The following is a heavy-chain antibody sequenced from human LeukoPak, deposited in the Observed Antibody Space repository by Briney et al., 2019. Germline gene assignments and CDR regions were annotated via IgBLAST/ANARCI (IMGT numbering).Heavy chain of an antibody. CDR1: GFTFSSYS. CDR2: ISSSSSYI. J-gene: IGHJ3*02. CDR3: ARPTTVTTISADAFDI. V-gene: IGHV3-21*01. D-gene: IGHD4-17*01. Sequence: GGSLRLSCAASGFTFSSYSMNCVRQAPGKGLEWVSSISSSSSYIYYADSVKGRFTISRDNAQNSLYLQMNSLRAEDSSVYYCARPTTVTTISADAFDIWGPGTMVTVSS.